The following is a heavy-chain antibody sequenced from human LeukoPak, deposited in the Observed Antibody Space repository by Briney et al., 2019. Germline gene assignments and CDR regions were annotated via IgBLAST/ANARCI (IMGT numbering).Heavy chain of an antibody. Sequence: GGSLRLSCAASGFTFSDYYMSWIRQAPGKGLEWVSYISSSGSSIYYADSVKGRFTISRDNAKNSLYLQMNSLRAEDTAVYYCAREVSSGTVAEATLYYYYYYMDVWGKGTTVTVSS. J-gene: IGHJ6*03. D-gene: IGHD1-26*01. CDR3: AREVSSGTVAEATLYYYYYYMDV. V-gene: IGHV3-11*01. CDR2: ISSSGSSI. CDR1: GFTFSDYY.